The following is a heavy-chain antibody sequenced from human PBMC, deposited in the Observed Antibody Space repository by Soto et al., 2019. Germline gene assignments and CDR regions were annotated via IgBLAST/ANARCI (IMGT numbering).Heavy chain of an antibody. J-gene: IGHJ4*02. CDR2: INYSGSF. V-gene: IGHV4-28*05. CDR1: ACFISSGRW. CDR3: ARGYWTEYFDL. D-gene: IGHD2-8*02. Sequence: SVTLSRTSRVGACFISSGRWWGWIRQPPGKGLEWIGHINYSGSFYHDPSLKSRVTMSLDTSKHQFSLRLSSVTAVDTAVYYCARGYWTEYFDLWGQGILVTVS.